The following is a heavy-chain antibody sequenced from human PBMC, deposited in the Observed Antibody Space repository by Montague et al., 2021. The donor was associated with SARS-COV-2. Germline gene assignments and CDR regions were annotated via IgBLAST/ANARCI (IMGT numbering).Heavy chain of an antibody. CDR1: GDSVSSNSAT. V-gene: IGHV6-1*01. CDR2: TYYRSKWYN. D-gene: IGHD1-1*01. J-gene: IGHJ6*02. CDR3: TSGREGNYNVMDV. Sequence: CAIPGDSVSSNSATWNWVRQSPSRGLEWLGRTYYRSKWYNDCAXXXRGRVTINPDTSKNQFSLQLNSVTPEDTAIYYCTSGREGNYNVMDVWGQGTTVTVSS.